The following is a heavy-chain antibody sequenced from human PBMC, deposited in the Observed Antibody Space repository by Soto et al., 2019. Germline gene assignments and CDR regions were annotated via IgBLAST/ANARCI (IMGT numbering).Heavy chain of an antibody. J-gene: IGHJ4*02. CDR1: DGFFSCYY. CDR3: ARSDGRY. V-gene: IGHV4-59*01. Sequence: PLHTLIGTGTGSDGFFSCYYWSWIRQPPGKGLEWIGYIYYSGSTNYNPSLKSRVTISVDTSKNQFSLKLSSVTAADTAVYDCARSDGRYWGQGTLVTVSS. CDR2: IYYSGST.